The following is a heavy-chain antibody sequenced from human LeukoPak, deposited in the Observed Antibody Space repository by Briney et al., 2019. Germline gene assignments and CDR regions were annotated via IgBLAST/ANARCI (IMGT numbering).Heavy chain of an antibody. V-gene: IGHV4-59*01. D-gene: IGHD3-10*01. CDR2: IYYSGST. CDR3: ARGGVNYKIAGP. CDR1: GGSITSYY. Sequence: SETLSLTCTVSGGSITSYYWSWIRQPPGKGLEWIGYIYYSGSTNYNPSLKSRVTLSVDTSKNQFSLKLSSVTAADTAVYYCARGGVNYKIAGPWGQGALVTVSS. J-gene: IGHJ5*02.